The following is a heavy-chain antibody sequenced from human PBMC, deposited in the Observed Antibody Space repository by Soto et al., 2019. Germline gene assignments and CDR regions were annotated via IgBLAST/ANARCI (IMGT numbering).Heavy chain of an antibody. CDR2: INPNSGGT. CDR3: ARGGSIAAEHDAFDI. J-gene: IGHJ3*02. CDR1: GYTFTGYY. Sequence: ASVKVSCKASGYTFTGYYMHWVRQAPGQGLEWMGWINPNSGGTNYAQKFQGWVTMTRDASISTAYMELSRLRSGDTAVYYCARGGSIAAEHDAFDIWGQGTMVTVSS. D-gene: IGHD6-6*01. V-gene: IGHV1-2*04.